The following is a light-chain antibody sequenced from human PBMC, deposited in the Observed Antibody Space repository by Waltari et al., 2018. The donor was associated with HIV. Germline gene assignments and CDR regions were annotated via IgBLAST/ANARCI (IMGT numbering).Light chain of an antibody. Sequence: DIVMTQSPDSLAASLGEWATINCKSSQSLLRSSNNWNFLAWYQQKPGQPPKLLIYWASTRESGVPDRFSGSGSGTDFTLTISSLQAEDVAVYYCQQCYSVPVTFGPGTKVDIK. J-gene: IGKJ3*01. CDR3: QQCYSVPVT. CDR1: QSLLRSSNNWNF. CDR2: WAS. V-gene: IGKV4-1*01.